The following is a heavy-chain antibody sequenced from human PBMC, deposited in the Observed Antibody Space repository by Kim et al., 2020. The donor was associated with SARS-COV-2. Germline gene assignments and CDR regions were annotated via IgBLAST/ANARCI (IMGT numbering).Heavy chain of an antibody. CDR3: ARAPSGFWSGYHTGGY. CDR1: GYTFTSYG. D-gene: IGHD3-3*01. J-gene: IGHJ4*02. Sequence: ASVKVSCKASGYTFTSYGISWVRQAPGQGLEWMGWISAYNGNTNYAQKLQGRVTMTTDTSTSTAYMELRSLRSDDTAVYYCARAPSGFWSGYHTGGYWGQGTLVTVSS. CDR2: ISAYNGNT. V-gene: IGHV1-18*04.